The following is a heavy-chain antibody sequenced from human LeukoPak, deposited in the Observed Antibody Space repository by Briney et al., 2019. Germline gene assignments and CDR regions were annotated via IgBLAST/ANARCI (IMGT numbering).Heavy chain of an antibody. CDR1: GGSISSGSYY. CDR3: ARLGGGYYDILTGHTTYNWFDP. D-gene: IGHD3-9*01. V-gene: IGHV4-61*02. J-gene: IGHJ5*02. Sequence: SETLSLTCTVSGGSISSGSYYWSWIRQPAGKGLEWIGRIYTSGSTNYNPSLKSRVTISVDTSKNQFSLKLSSVTAADTAVYYCARLGGGYYDILTGHTTYNWFDPWGQGTLVTVSS. CDR2: IYTSGST.